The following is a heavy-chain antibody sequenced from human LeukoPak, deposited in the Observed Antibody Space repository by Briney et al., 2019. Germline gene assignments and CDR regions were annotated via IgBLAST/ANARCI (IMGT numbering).Heavy chain of an antibody. Sequence: ASVKVSCKASGYTFTSYGISWVRQAPGQGLEWMGWISAYNGNTNYAQKLQGRVTMTTDTSTSTAYMELRSLGSDDTAVYYCARYLSVEAAISGYYYYYMDVWGKGTTVTVSS. CDR2: ISAYNGNT. D-gene: IGHD2-2*02. CDR3: ARYLSVEAAISGYYYYYMDV. V-gene: IGHV1-18*01. J-gene: IGHJ6*03. CDR1: GYTFTSYG.